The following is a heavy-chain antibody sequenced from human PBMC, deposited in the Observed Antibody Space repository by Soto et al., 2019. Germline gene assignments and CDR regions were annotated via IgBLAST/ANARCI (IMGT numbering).Heavy chain of an antibody. Sequence: EVQVLESGGGLVQPGGSLRLSCVVSGFTSNKSAMSWVRQAPGEGLEWVSAMSGRGGSTYYADSVKGRFTLSRDISKNSLFLQMSGLRAEDTAVYYCATEHEDYYLLDVWGQGTTVTVSS. CDR3: ATEHEDYYLLDV. J-gene: IGHJ6*02. CDR2: MSGRGGST. CDR1: GFTSNKSA. V-gene: IGHV3-23*01.